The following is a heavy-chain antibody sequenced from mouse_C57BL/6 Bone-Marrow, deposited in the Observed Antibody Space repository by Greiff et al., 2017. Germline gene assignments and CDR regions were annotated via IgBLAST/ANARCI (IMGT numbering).Heavy chain of an antibody. V-gene: IGHV1-53*01. D-gene: IGHD2-10*02. Sequence: VQLQQSGTELVKPGASVKLSCKASGYTFTSYWMHWVKQRPGQGLEWIGNINPSNGGTNYNEKFKSKATLTVAKSSSTAYMQLSSLTSEDSAVYYCAYGNYSYWYFDVWGTGTTVTVSS. CDR3: AYGNYSYWYFDV. J-gene: IGHJ1*03. CDR1: GYTFTSYW. CDR2: INPSNGGT.